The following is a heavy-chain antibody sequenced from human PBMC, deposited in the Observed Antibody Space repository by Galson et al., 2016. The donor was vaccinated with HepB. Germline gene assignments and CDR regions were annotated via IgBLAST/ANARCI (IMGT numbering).Heavy chain of an antibody. D-gene: IGHD1-1*01. V-gene: IGHV3-23*01. CDR1: GFPFSDFG. CDR2: VSGSGGSA. Sequence: SLRLSCAVSGFPFSDFGMTWVRQAPGKGLEWVSYVSGSGGSAYLAGSVKGRFSISRDNSKNTLYLQMNSLRGEDTAIYFCARVVACRDTWNLGKNRCVGYFDSWGQGTLVSVSS. CDR3: ARVVACRDTWNLGKNRCVGYFDS. J-gene: IGHJ4*02.